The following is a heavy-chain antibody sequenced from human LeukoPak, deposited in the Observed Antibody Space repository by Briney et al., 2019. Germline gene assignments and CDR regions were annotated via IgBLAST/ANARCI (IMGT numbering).Heavy chain of an antibody. CDR3: ARLAYSSGWFSGYYYYYMDV. CDR2: INPNSGGT. D-gene: IGHD6-19*01. V-gene: IGHV1-2*02. CDR1: GYTFTGYY. Sequence: ASVKVSCKASGYTFTGYYMHWVRQAPGQGLEWMGWINPNSGGTNYAQKLQGRVTMTTDTSTSTAYMELRSLRSDDTAVYYCARLAYSSGWFSGYYYYYMDVWGKGTTVTVSS. J-gene: IGHJ6*03.